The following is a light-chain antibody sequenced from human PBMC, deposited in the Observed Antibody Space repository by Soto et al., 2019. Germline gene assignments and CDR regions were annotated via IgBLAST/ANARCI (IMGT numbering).Light chain of an antibody. Sequence: EIVMTQSPATLSVSPGERATLSCRASQSVSNNLAWYQQKPGQAPRLLIYGASPRATGIPATFSGSGSGTEFTLTISSLQSEDFAVYYCQQYNNWPRTFGQGTKVEIK. CDR1: QSVSNN. CDR2: GAS. CDR3: QQYNNWPRT. V-gene: IGKV3-15*01. J-gene: IGKJ1*01.